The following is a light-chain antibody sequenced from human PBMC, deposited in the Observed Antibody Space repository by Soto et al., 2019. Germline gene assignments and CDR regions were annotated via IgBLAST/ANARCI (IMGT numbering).Light chain of an antibody. J-gene: IGKJ5*01. Sequence: AIQLTQSPSSLSASIGDRFTITCRASQGISSALAWYQQKPGKAPKLLIYDASSLESGVPSRFSGSGSGTDFTLTISSLQPEDFATYYCQQFNNYPITFGQGTRLEIK. CDR1: QGISSA. CDR3: QQFNNYPIT. V-gene: IGKV1D-13*01. CDR2: DAS.